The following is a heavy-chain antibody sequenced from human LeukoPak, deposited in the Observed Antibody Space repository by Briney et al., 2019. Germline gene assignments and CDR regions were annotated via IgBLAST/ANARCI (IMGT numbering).Heavy chain of an antibody. D-gene: IGHD4-17*01. CDR3: ARVSHGDYAYYYYHMDV. J-gene: IGHJ6*03. V-gene: IGHV3-11*01. CDR2: ISSSGGTI. Sequence: GGSLRLSCAASGFTFSDYYMSWIRLPPGKGLEWVSYISSSGGTIYYADSVKGRFTISRDNAKNSLYLQMNSLRAEDTAVYYCARVSHGDYAYYYYHMDVWGKGTTVTVSS. CDR1: GFTFSDYY.